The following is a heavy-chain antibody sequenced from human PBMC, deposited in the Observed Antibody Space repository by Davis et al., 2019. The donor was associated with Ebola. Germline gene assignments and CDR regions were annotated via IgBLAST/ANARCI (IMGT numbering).Heavy chain of an antibody. J-gene: IGHJ4*02. CDR3: ARGLGVLLWFRVHAFDY. CDR1: GYTFTSYA. Sequence: AASVKVSCKASGYTFTSYAMHWVRQAPGQRLEWMGWINAGNGNTKYSQKFQGRVTITRDTSASTAYMELSSLRSEDTAVYYCARGLGVLLWFRVHAFDYWGQGTLVTVSS. V-gene: IGHV1-3*01. CDR2: INAGNGNT. D-gene: IGHD3-10*01.